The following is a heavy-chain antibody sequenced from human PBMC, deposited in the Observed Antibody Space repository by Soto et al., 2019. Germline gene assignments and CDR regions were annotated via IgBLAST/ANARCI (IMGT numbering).Heavy chain of an antibody. CDR3: ARDRYSRGWLAAFDI. Sequence: EVQLVESGGGLVQPGGSLRLSCAASGFTVSSNYMSWVRQAPGKGLEWVSVIFTGGRTYYADSVKGRFTISRDSSKNTVYLQINTLRAEDTAVYYCARDRYSRGWLAAFDIGGEGTMVTVSS. D-gene: IGHD6-19*01. J-gene: IGHJ3*02. V-gene: IGHV3-53*04. CDR2: IFTGGRT. CDR1: GFTVSSNY.